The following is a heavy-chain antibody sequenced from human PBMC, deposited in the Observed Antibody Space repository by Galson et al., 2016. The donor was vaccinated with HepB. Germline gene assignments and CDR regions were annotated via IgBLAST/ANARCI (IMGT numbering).Heavy chain of an antibody. CDR1: GFTFSSYA. D-gene: IGHD1-1*01. CDR2: IKGDGSEK. J-gene: IGHJ5*02. Sequence: SLRLSCAASGFTFSSYAMNWVRQAPGKGLEWVASIKGDGSEKNYAESVKGRFSISRDNGKNSLDLQMNSLRDGDTAVYYCTRELGAGYTTWFDTWGQGTLVTVSS. V-gene: IGHV3-7*01. CDR3: TRELGAGYTTWFDT.